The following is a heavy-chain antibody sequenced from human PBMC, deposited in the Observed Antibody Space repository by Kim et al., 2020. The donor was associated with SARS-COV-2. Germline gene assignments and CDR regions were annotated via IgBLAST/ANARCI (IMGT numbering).Heavy chain of an antibody. J-gene: IGHJ6*02. CDR3: ATTMVRGYGLDV. D-gene: IGHD3-10*01. V-gene: IGHV3-7*01. CDR2: IKQDGSEK. CDR1: GFTFNNYW. Sequence: GGSLRLSCVASGFTFNNYWMSWVRQAPVKGLEWVANIKQDGSEKYYVDSVKGRFTISRDNAKNSLHLQMNSLRDEDTAIYYCATTMVRGYGLDVWGQGT.